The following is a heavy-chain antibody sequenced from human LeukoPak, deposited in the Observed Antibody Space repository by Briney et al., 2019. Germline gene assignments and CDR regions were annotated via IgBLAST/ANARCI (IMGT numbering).Heavy chain of an antibody. J-gene: IGHJ4*02. D-gene: IGHD1-26*01. CDR3: ARGYSGTYRVDY. V-gene: IGHV3-74*03. CDR2: INTDGTNI. CDR1: GFMFSSYW. Sequence: GGSLRLSCAASGFMFSSYWMHWVRQVPGKGLVWVSRINTDGTNITYADSVKGRFTMSRDNAKSRLYLLMNSLRAEDTAVYYCARGYSGTYRVDYWGQGTLVTVSS.